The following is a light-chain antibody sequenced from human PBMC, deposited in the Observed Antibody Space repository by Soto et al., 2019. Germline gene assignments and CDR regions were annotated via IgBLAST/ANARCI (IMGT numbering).Light chain of an antibody. Sequence: DIVMTQSPDSLAVSLGERATINCKSSQSVLYSSNNRNYLAWYQQKPGQPPKLLIYWASTRESGVPDRFSGSGSGTDFTLTISSLQAEDVSVYYCQQYYSPPWPFGQGTKADIK. J-gene: IGKJ1*01. CDR2: WAS. CDR3: QQYYSPPWP. CDR1: QSVLYSSNNRNY. V-gene: IGKV4-1*01.